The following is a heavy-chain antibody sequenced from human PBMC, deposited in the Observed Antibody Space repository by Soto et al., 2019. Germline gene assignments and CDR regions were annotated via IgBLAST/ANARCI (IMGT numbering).Heavy chain of an antibody. CDR1: GGSFGGYY. V-gene: IGHV4-34*01. CDR3: ARHYSDSSVYYRSPLGD. J-gene: IGHJ4*02. Sequence: VQLQQWGAGLLKPSETLSLTCEVSGGSFGGYYWSWIRQPPGKGLEWIGEINHIGNTNYNPSLKSLVTISLDMSKNQFSLKLPSVTAADTAVYYCARHYSDSSVYYRSPLGDWGQGTLVTVSS. D-gene: IGHD3-22*01. CDR2: INHIGNT.